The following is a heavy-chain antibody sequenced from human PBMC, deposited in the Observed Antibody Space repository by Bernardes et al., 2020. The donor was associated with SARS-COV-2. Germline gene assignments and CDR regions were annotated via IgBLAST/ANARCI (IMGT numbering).Heavy chain of an antibody. V-gene: IGHV3-13*01. CDR2: IGTAGDT. CDR1: GFTFSSYA. CDR3: ARAEVGATHFDY. J-gene: IGHJ4*02. D-gene: IGHD1-26*01. Sequence: GGSLRLSCAASGFTFSSYAMSWVRQATGKGLEWVSAIGTAGDTYYPGSVKGRFTISRENAKNSLYLQMNSLRAGDTAVYYCARAEVGATHFDYWGQGTLVTVSS.